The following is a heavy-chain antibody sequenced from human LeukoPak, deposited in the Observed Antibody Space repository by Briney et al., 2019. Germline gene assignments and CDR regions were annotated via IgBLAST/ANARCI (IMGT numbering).Heavy chain of an antibody. CDR2: ISGSGGST. D-gene: IGHD3-22*01. Sequence: GGSLRLSCAASGFTFSSYAMSWVRQAPGKGLEWVSAISGSGGSTYYADPVKGRFTISRDNSKNTLYLQMNSLRAEDTAVYYCVYDSSGYPTPAFDYWGQGTLVTVSS. CDR3: VYDSSGYPTPAFDY. V-gene: IGHV3-23*01. CDR1: GFTFSSYA. J-gene: IGHJ4*02.